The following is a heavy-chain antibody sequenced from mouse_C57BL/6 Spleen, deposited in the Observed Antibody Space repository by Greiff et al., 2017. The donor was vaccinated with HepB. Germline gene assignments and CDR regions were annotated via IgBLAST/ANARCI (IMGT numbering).Heavy chain of an antibody. CDR2: LYPGDGDT. CDR3: ARSNYGISYGFDY. CDR1: GYAFSSYW. D-gene: IGHD1-1*01. Sequence: VQLQQSGAELVKPGASVKISCKASGYAFSSYWMNWVKQRPGKGLEWIGQLYPGDGDTNYNGKFKGKATLTADKSSTTAYMQLSSLTSEDSAVYFCARSNYGISYGFDYWGQGTTLTVSS. V-gene: IGHV1-80*01. J-gene: IGHJ2*01.